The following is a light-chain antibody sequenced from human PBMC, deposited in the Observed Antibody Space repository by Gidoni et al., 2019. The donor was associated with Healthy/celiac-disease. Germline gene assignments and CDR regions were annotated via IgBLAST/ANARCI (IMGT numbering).Light chain of an antibody. CDR1: SSDVGGYNY. CDR3: SSYTSSSTLV. V-gene: IGLV2-14*01. Sequence: QSALTQPASVSGSPGQSTTISCTGTSSDVGGYNYVSWYQQPPGKAPKLMIYDVSNRPSGVSNRFSCSKSGNTASLTISGLQAEDEADYYCSSYTSSSTLVFGGGTKLTVL. CDR2: DVS. J-gene: IGLJ2*01.